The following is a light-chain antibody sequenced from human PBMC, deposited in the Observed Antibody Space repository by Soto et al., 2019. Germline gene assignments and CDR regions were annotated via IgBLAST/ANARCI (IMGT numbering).Light chain of an antibody. Sequence: QSVLTQPPSASGSPGQSVTISCTGTSSDVGGYNYVSWYQQHPGKAPKLMIYEVSKRPSGVPDRFSGPKSGNTASLTVSGLQAEDEADYYCSSYAGSIWVFGGGTKLTVL. CDR3: SSYAGSIWV. J-gene: IGLJ3*02. V-gene: IGLV2-8*01. CDR2: EVS. CDR1: SSDVGGYNY.